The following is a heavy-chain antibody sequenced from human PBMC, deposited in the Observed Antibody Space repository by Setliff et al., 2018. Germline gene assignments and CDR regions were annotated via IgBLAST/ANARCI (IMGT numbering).Heavy chain of an antibody. CDR2: VDWDDDK. D-gene: IGHD6-13*01. Sequence: SGPTLVNPTQTLTLTCTFSGFSLNTSGMRVSWIRQPPGKALEWLARVDWDDDKFYSTSLKTRLTISKDTSKKQVVLTMTNMDPVDTATYYCARISASSSHFDYWGPGTLVTVSS. CDR1: GFSLNTSGMR. J-gene: IGHJ4*02. CDR3: ARISASSSHFDY. V-gene: IGHV2-70*04.